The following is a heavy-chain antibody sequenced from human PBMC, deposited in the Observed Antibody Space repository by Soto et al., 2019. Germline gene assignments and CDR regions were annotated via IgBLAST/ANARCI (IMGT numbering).Heavy chain of an antibody. D-gene: IGHD1-7*01. V-gene: IGHV4-59*08. CDR1: GVSISSSY. Sequence: SETLSLTCTVSGVSISSSYWSWIRQPPGKGLEWIGYIYYNGNTNYNPSLKSRVTISVDTSKNQFSLKLRSVTAADTAVYYCARGNWNYDNWGQGTLVTVSS. J-gene: IGHJ4*02. CDR2: IYYNGNT. CDR3: ARGNWNYDN.